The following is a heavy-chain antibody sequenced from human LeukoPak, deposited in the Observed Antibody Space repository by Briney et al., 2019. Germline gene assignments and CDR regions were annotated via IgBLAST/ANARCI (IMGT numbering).Heavy chain of an antibody. CDR1: GGSISSYY. CDR2: IYYSGST. V-gene: IGHV4-59*01. D-gene: IGHD3-10*01. Sequence: PSETLSLTCTVSGGSISSYYWSWIRQPPGKGLEWIGYIYYSGSTNYNPSLKSRVTISVDTSKTQFSLKLSSVTAADTAVYYCARSSYYYGADAFDIWGKGTMVTVSS. CDR3: ARSSYYYGADAFDI. J-gene: IGHJ3*02.